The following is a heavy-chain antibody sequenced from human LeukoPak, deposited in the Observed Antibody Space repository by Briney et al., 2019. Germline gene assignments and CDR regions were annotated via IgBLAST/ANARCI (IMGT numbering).Heavy chain of an antibody. CDR2: IYDRGST. J-gene: IGHJ5*02. Sequence: SETLSLTCTVSGASINSSNFYWGWIRQPPGKGLEWIANIYDRGSTYYNPSLKSRVTISVDTSKNQFSLQLSSVTAADTAVYYCARGNTYGDYVGWYWFDPWGQGTLVTVSS. CDR1: GASINSSNFY. D-gene: IGHD4-17*01. V-gene: IGHV4-39*07. CDR3: ARGNTYGDYVGWYWFDP.